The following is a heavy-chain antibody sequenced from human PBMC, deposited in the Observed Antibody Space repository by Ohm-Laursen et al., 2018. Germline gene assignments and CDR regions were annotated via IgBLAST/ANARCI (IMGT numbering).Heavy chain of an antibody. CDR1: GGSFSGYY. V-gene: IGHV4-34*01. CDR3: ARGGKWELPFDY. CDR2: INHSGST. D-gene: IGHD1-26*01. Sequence: SETLSLTCAVYGGSFSGYYWSWIRQPPGKGLEWIGEINHSGSTNYNPSLKSRVTISVDTSKNQFSPKLSSVTAADTAVYYCARGGKWELPFDYWGQGTLVTVSS. J-gene: IGHJ4*02.